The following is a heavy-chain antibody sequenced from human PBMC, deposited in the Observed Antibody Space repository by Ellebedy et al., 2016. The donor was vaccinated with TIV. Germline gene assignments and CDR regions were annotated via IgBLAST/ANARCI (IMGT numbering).Heavy chain of an antibody. D-gene: IGHD2-21*01. CDR3: AAYLWGTPY. Sequence: GESLKISCAASGSTFSSHFMDWLRQAPGKGLEWVGRSTTESTSYTSEYAASVNGRFTISRDDSKNSIYLQMNSLTTEDTAVYYCAAYLWGTPYWGQGTLVTVSS. J-gene: IGHJ4*02. CDR2: STTESTSYTS. CDR1: GSTFSSHF. V-gene: IGHV3-72*01.